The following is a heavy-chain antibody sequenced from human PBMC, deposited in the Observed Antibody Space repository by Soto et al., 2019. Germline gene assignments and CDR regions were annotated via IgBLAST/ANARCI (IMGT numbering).Heavy chain of an antibody. CDR1: GGSISSGGYY. D-gene: IGHD6-13*01. Sequence: SETLSLTCTVSGGSISSGGYYWSWIRQHPGKGLEWIGYIYYSGSTYYSPSLKSRITINPDTSKNQFSLQLNSVTPEDTAVYYCARTYSSPGNWFDPWGQGTLVTVSS. J-gene: IGHJ5*02. CDR2: IYYSGST. CDR3: ARTYSSPGNWFDP. V-gene: IGHV4-31*03.